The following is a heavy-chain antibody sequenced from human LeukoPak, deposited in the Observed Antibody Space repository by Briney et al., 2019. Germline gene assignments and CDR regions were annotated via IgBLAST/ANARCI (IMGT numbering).Heavy chain of an antibody. Sequence: GGSLRLSCVGSGFTFGSYAMTWVRQAPGKGLEWGAVVSGSGGSTYYADSVQGRFIISRDNFKNTLYLQMNSLRAEDTAVYYCAKGADGYSYGCRGDYWGQGTLVTVS. CDR3: AKGADGYSYGCRGDY. J-gene: IGHJ4*02. CDR1: GFTFGSYA. V-gene: IGHV3-23*01. D-gene: IGHD5-18*01. CDR2: VSGSGGST.